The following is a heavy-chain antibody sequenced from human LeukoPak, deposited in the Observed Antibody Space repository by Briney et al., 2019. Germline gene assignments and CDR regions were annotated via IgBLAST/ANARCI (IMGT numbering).Heavy chain of an antibody. J-gene: IGHJ4*02. CDR3: ATESELGLASYLY. CDR1: GFTLTNYY. D-gene: IGHD3-10*01. CDR2: LNSNGEAT. Sequence: ASVKVSCKTSGFTLTNYYMHWVRQAPGQGLEWVGLLNSNGEATEYAQRFQGRVSITMDTSTSTIYMDLRSLKSAAMAAYYCATESELGLASYLYWGQGNLLTVSS. V-gene: IGHV1-46*01.